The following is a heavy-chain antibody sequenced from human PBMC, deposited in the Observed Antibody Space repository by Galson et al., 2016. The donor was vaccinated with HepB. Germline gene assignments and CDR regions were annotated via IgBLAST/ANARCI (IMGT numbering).Heavy chain of an antibody. V-gene: IGHV1-3*01. Sequence: SVKVSCKASGYSFTRYAINWVRRAPGQRLEWMGWINAGNGNTKYSQKLQGRVTITRDTSASTAYMELRSLRSKDTAVYYCARVLGWGDFDSWGQGTLVTVSS. CDR1: GYSFTRYA. CDR2: INAGNGNT. J-gene: IGHJ4*02. CDR3: ARVLGWGDFDS. D-gene: IGHD3-16*01.